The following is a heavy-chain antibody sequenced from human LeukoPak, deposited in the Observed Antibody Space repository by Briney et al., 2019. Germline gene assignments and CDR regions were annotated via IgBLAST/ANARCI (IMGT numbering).Heavy chain of an antibody. V-gene: IGHV3-21*01. Sequence: GGSLRLSCAASGFTFRSYSMNWVRQAPGKGLEWVSSISSSSSYIYYADSVKGRFTISRDNAKNSLYLQMNSLRAEDTAVYYCARDRRRSSSWFGTQEGGMDVWGQGTTVTVSS. CDR2: ISSSSSYI. CDR1: GFTFRSYS. D-gene: IGHD6-13*01. CDR3: ARDRRRSSSWFGTQEGGMDV. J-gene: IGHJ6*02.